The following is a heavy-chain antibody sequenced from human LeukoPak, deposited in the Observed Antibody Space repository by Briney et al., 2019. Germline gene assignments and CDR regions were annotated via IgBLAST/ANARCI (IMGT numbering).Heavy chain of an antibody. CDR2: ISWDGGST. Sequence: GGSLRLSCAASGFTFDDYTMHWVRQAPGKGLEWVSPISWDGGSTYYADSVKGRFTISRDNSKNSLYLQMNSLRTEDTALYYCAKGTDQLLYEVAFDIWGQGTMVTVSS. D-gene: IGHD2-2*02. CDR3: AKGTDQLLYEVAFDI. V-gene: IGHV3-43*01. J-gene: IGHJ3*02. CDR1: GFTFDDYT.